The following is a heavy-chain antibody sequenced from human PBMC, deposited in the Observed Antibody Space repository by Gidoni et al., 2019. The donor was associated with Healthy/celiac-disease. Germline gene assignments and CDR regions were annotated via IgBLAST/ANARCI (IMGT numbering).Heavy chain of an antibody. J-gene: IGHJ4*02. D-gene: IGHD6-13*01. CDR1: GGSISSGSYY. CDR3: ARGIAAAGRGADY. Sequence: QVQLQESGPGLVKPSQTLSLTCTVSGGSISSGSYYWSWIRQPAGKGLEWIGRIYTSGSTNYNPSLKSRVTISVDTSKNQFSLKLSSVTAADTAVYYCARGIAAAGRGADYWGQGTLVTVSS. CDR2: IYTSGST. V-gene: IGHV4-61*02.